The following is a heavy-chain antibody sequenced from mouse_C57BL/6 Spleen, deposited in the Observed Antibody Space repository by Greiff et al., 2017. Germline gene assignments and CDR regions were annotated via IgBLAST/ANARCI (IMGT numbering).Heavy chain of an antibody. CDR1: GYTFTTYP. D-gene: IGHD2-4*01. Sequence: VQLQQSGAELVQPGASVKMSCKASGYTFTTYPIEWMKQNHGKSLEWIGNFHRYNDDTKYNEKFKGKATLTVETSSSAVYLELSQLTSDNAAVYYCARGICYDYDDEYYFDYWGQGTTLTVSS. J-gene: IGHJ2*01. CDR3: ARGICYDYDDEYYFDY. V-gene: IGHV1-47*01. CDR2: FHRYNDDT.